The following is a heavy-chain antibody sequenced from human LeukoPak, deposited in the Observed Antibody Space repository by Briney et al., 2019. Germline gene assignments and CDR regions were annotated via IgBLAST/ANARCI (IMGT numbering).Heavy chain of an antibody. CDR1: GFVFTIYT. Sequence: GGSLRLSCSASGFVFTIYTMYWVRQAPGEGPEYVSTISGSGNGFSIYYADSVKGRFTISRDDSKSILYLQMNGLRSEDTAVYYCVKDFGRIRGTPDSWGQGTLVTVSS. CDR2: ISGSGNGFSI. CDR3: VKDFGRIRGTPDS. D-gene: IGHD1-26*01. J-gene: IGHJ4*02. V-gene: IGHV3-64D*06.